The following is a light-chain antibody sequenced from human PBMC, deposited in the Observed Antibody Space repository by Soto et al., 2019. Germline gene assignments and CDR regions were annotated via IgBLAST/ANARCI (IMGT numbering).Light chain of an antibody. V-gene: IGLV2-14*01. CDR3: SSYTSSSTPEV. CDR2: DVS. J-gene: IGLJ1*01. Sequence: QCALTKPASVSGSPGHWSSISCTGTSSDVGGYNYVSWYQQHPGKAPKLMIYDVSNRPSGVSNRFSGSKSGNTASLTISGLQAEDEADYYCSSYTSSSTPEVFGTGTKVTVL. CDR1: SSDVGGYNY.